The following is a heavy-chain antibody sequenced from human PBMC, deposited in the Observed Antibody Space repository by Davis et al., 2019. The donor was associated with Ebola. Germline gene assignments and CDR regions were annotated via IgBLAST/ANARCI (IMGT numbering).Heavy chain of an antibody. Sequence: GESLKISCAASGFTFSNYGMHWVRQAPGKGLEWVAFIAYDGRSEFYAGSVKGRFAISRDNSNNIVSLQMNSLRPEDTAVYHCAREGESIAARQCWFDPWGQGTLVTVSS. J-gene: IGHJ5*02. V-gene: IGHV3-30*02. CDR2: IAYDGRSE. D-gene: IGHD6-6*01. CDR3: AREGESIAARQCWFDP. CDR1: GFTFSNYG.